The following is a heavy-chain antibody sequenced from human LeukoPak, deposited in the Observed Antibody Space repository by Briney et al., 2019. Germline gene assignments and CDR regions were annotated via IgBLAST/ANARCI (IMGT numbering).Heavy chain of an antibody. V-gene: IGHV1-8*01. CDR3: ARGSPYYYDSSGYY. CDR1: GYTFTSYD. J-gene: IGHJ4*02. D-gene: IGHD3-22*01. CDR2: MNPNSGNT. Sequence: GASVKVSCKASGYTFTSYDINWVRQATGQGLEWMGWMNPNSGNTGYAQKFQGRVTMTRNTSISTAYMELSSLRSEDTAVYYCARGSPYYYDSSGYYWGQGTLVTVSS.